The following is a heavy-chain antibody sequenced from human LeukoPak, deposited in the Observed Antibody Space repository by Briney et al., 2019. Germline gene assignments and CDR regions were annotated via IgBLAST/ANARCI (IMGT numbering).Heavy chain of an antibody. V-gene: IGHV3-21*01. D-gene: IGHD3-22*01. Sequence: PGGSLRLSCAASGFTFSSYSMNWVRQAPGKGLEWVSSISSSSSYIYYADSVKGRFTISRDNAKNSLYLQMNSLRAEDTAVYYCASFRYYDSSGYYSAALDPWGQGTLVTVSS. CDR2: ISSSSSYI. J-gene: IGHJ5*02. CDR1: GFTFSSYS. CDR3: ASFRYYDSSGYYSAALDP.